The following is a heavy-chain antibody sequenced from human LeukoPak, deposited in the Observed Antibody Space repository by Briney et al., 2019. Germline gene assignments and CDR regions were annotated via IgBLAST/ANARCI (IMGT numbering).Heavy chain of an antibody. J-gene: IGHJ4*02. CDR2: IRYDGSNK. CDR3: ARDLITV. Sequence: KGLEWVAFIRYDGSNKYYADSVKGRFTISRDNSKNTLYLQMNSLRAEDTAVYYCARDLITVWGQGTLVTVSS. D-gene: IGHD3-22*01. V-gene: IGHV3-30*02.